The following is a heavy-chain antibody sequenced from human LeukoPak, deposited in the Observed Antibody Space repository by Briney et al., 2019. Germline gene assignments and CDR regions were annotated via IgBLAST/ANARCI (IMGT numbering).Heavy chain of an antibody. V-gene: IGHV4-4*02. Sequence: PSETLSLTCAVSGGSISSSNWWSWVRQPPGKGLEWIGEIYHSGSTNYNPSLKSRVTISVDKSKNQFSLKLSSVTAADTAVYYCAIVSVYGANSGLFDYWGQGTLVTVSS. J-gene: IGHJ4*02. CDR2: IYHSGST. CDR3: AIVSVYGANSGLFDY. CDR1: GGSISSSNW. D-gene: IGHD4-23*01.